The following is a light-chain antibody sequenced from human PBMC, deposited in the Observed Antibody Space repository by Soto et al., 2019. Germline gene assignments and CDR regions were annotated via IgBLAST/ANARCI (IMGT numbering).Light chain of an antibody. CDR1: QSISTY. J-gene: IGKJ1*01. CDR2: AAS. CDR3: QQSYSTPRT. Sequence: DIQMTQSPSSLSASVGDRVTITCRASQSISTYLNWYQQKPGKAPELLIYAASSLQRGVPSRFSGSGSGIEFTLSISSLQPEDFATYYCQQSYSTPRTFGQGTKVDIK. V-gene: IGKV1-39*01.